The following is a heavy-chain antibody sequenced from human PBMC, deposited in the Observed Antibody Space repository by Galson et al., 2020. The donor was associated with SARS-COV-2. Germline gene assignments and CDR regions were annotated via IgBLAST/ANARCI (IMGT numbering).Heavy chain of an antibody. CDR2: FYYSGSA. Sequence: TLSLPCTFSGGSNTTVGHSWGWVRQPPGEGLEWIANFYYSGSAYYNPSLKSRVSISVDTSRKQLSLRLTYVTAADTAVYYCARDGSTIDYFDYWGQGILVTVSS. CDR1: GGSNTTVGHS. J-gene: IGHJ4*02. V-gene: IGHV4-39*07. D-gene: IGHD1-1*01. CDR3: ARDGSTIDYFDY.